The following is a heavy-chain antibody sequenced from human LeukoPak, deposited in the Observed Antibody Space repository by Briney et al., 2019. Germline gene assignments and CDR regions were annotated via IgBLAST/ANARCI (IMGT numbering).Heavy chain of an antibody. CDR2: IDPSDSYT. CDR1: GYSFTSYW. V-gene: IGHV5-10-1*01. CDR3: AVEEYSHYGMDV. J-gene: IGHJ6*02. Sequence: HGESLKISCKGSGYSFTSYWISWVRQMPGKGLEWMGRIDPSDSYTNYSPSFQGHVTISADKSISTAYLQWSSLKASDTAMHYCAVEEYSHYGMDVWGQGTTVTVSS. D-gene: IGHD6-6*01.